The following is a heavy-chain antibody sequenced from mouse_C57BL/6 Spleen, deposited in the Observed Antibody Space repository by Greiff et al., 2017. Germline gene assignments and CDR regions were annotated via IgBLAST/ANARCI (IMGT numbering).Heavy chain of an antibody. CDR1: GYTFTTYP. D-gene: IGHD2-4*01. CDR2: FHPYNDDT. Sequence: VKLVESGAELVKPGASVKMSCKASGYTFTTYPIEWMKQNHGKSLEWIGNFHPYNDDTKYNEKFKGKATLTVEKSSSTVYLELSRLTSDDSAVYYCARGYDYDGGFAYWGQGTLVTVSA. V-gene: IGHV1-47*01. CDR3: ARGYDYDGGFAY. J-gene: IGHJ3*01.